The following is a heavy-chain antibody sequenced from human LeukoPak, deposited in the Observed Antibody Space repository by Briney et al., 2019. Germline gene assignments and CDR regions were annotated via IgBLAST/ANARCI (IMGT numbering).Heavy chain of an antibody. J-gene: IGHJ4*02. Sequence: ASVKVSCTASGGTFSSYAISWVRQAPGQGLEWMGGIIPIFGTANYAQKFQGRVTITADESTSTAYMELSSLRSEDTAVYYCARDALRDGYNYYLDYWGQGTLVTVSS. CDR1: GGTFSSYA. V-gene: IGHV1-69*13. D-gene: IGHD5-24*01. CDR3: ARDALRDGYNYYLDY. CDR2: IIPIFGTA.